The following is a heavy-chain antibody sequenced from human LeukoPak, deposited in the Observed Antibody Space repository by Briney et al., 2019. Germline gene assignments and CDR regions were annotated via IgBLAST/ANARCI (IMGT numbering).Heavy chain of an antibody. CDR1: GFTFDDYA. D-gene: IGHD3-22*01. V-gene: IGHV3-9*01. CDR3: ARSGKRAYYYDSSGYGYFDL. Sequence: GGSLRLSCAASGFTFDDYAMHWVRQAPGKGLEWVSGISWNSGSIGYADSVKGRFTISRDNAKNSLYLQMNSLRAEDTALYYCARSGKRAYYYDSSGYGYFDLWGRGTLVTVSS. CDR2: ISWNSGSI. J-gene: IGHJ2*01.